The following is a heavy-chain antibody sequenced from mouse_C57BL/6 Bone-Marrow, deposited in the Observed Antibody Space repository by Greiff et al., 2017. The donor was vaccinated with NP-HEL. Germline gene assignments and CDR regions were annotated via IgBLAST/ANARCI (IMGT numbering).Heavy chain of an antibody. V-gene: IGHV1-80*01. J-gene: IGHJ1*03. Sequence: VMLVESGAELVKPGASVKISCKASGYAFSSYWMNWVKQRPGKGLEWIGQIYPGDGDTNYNGKFKGKATLTADKSSSTAYMQLSSLTSEDSAVYFCARDDGSSYWYFDVWGTGTTVTVSS. CDR3: ARDDGSSYWYFDV. CDR2: IYPGDGDT. D-gene: IGHD1-1*01. CDR1: GYAFSSYW.